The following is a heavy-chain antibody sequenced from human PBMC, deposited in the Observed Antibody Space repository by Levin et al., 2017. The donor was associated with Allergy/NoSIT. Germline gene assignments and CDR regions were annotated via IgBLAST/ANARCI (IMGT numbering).Heavy chain of an antibody. CDR2: IYYSGST. J-gene: IGHJ5*02. Sequence: SQTLSLTCPVSGGSISSYYWSWIRQPPGKGLEWIGYIYYSGSTNYNPSLKSRVTISVDTSKNQFSLTLSSVTAADTAVCYWARMYCSSTSCYAGMGLNWFDPWGQGTLVTVSS. CDR1: GGSISSYY. CDR3: ARMYCSSTSCYAGMGLNWFDP. D-gene: IGHD2-2*01. V-gene: IGHV4-59*01.